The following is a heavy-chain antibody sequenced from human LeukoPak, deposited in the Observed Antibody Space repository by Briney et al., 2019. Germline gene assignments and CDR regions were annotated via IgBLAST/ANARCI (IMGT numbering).Heavy chain of an antibody. Sequence: SETLSLTCTVSGGSISSSTYYWGWIRQPPGKGLEWIGSIYYSGSTYYNPSLKSRVTMSVDTSKNQYSLKLSSVTAADTAVYYCARPRVGVGGSVDYWGQGTLATVSS. J-gene: IGHJ4*02. V-gene: IGHV4-39*01. CDR2: IYYSGST. CDR1: GGSISSSTYY. D-gene: IGHD3-16*01. CDR3: ARPRVGVGGSVDY.